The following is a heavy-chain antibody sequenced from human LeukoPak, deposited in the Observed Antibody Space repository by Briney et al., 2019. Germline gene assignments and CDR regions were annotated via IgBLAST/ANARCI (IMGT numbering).Heavy chain of an antibody. Sequence: TLSLTCAVSGGSISSGSYYWCWIRQPAGKGLEWIGRIHSSGSTNYNPSLKSRVSISADTSKNQFSLKLTSVTAADTAVYYWARDGDCGDYEYWGQGTLVTVSS. CDR1: GGSISSGSYY. CDR2: IHSSGST. J-gene: IGHJ4*02. V-gene: IGHV4-61*02. CDR3: ARDGDCGDYEY. D-gene: IGHD4-17*01.